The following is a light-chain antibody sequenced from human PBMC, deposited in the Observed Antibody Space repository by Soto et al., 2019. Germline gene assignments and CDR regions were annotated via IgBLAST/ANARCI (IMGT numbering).Light chain of an antibody. CDR1: QSVSSN. V-gene: IGKV3-15*01. CDR3: QQSYSTSWT. J-gene: IGKJ1*01. Sequence: EIVMTQSPATLSVSPGERATLSCRASQSVSSNLAWYQQKPGQAPRLLIYAASSRDSGIPARFSGSGSGTDFTLTISSLQPEDFATYSCQQSYSTSWTFGQGTKVDIK. CDR2: AAS.